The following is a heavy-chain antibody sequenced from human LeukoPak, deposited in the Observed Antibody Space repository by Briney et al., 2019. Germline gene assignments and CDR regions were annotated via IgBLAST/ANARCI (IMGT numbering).Heavy chain of an antibody. V-gene: IGHV3-23*01. Sequence: PGGSLRLSCAASGFTFSNYAMSWVHQAPGKGLEWVSAISGSGDSTYYADSVKGRFTISRDSSMETLYLQMNSLRAEDTATYFCAKRLSFGVAIGDFDYWGQGTLVTVSS. J-gene: IGHJ4*02. D-gene: IGHD3-3*01. CDR1: GFTFSNYA. CDR3: AKRLSFGVAIGDFDY. CDR2: ISGSGDST.